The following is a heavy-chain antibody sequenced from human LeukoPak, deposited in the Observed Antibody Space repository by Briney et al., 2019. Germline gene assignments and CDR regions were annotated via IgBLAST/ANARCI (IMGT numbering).Heavy chain of an antibody. V-gene: IGHV4-34*01. D-gene: IGHD3-3*01. Sequence: SETLSLTCAVYGGSFSGYYWSWIRQPPGKGLEWIGEINHSGSTNYNPSLKSRVTISADTSKNQFSLKLSSVTVADTAVYYCARNGNDFWSGYSHYYYYYGMDVWGQGTTVTVSS. CDR1: GGSFSGYY. CDR2: INHSGST. CDR3: ARNGNDFWSGYSHYYYYYGMDV. J-gene: IGHJ6*02.